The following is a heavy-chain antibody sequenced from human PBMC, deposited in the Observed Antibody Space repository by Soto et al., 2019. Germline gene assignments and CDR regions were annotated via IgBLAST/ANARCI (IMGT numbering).Heavy chain of an antibody. Sequence: ASVKVSCKASGYTFTSYGISWVRQAPGQGLEWMGWISAYNGNTNYAQKLQGRVTMTTDTSTSTAYMELRSLRSDDTAVYYCARDGLPYNWNDPSSPNNWYDPWGQGTLVTVSS. CDR3: ARDGLPYNWNDPSSPNNWYDP. D-gene: IGHD1-20*01. CDR1: GYTFTSYG. V-gene: IGHV1-18*01. J-gene: IGHJ5*02. CDR2: ISAYNGNT.